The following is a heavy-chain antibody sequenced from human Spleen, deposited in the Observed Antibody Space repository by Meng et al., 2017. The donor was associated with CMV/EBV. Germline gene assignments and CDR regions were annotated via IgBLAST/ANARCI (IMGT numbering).Heavy chain of an antibody. CDR3: ARFRGGTSPLDY. CDR2: ISDSGGT. J-gene: IGHJ4*02. D-gene: IGHD3-10*01. V-gene: IGHV4-34*01. CDR1: GGSFSGYY. Sequence: GSLRLSCAVYGGSFSGYYWSWIRQPPGKGLEWIGEISDSGGTYSNWSLKSRVTMSVDTSKNQFSLKLSSVTAADTAVYYCARFRGGTSPLDYWGQGTLVTVSS.